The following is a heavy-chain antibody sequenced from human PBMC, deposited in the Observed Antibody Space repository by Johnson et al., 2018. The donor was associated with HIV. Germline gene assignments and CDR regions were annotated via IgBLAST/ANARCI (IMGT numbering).Heavy chain of an antibody. D-gene: IGHD3-10*01. CDR2: IYSGGNT. V-gene: IGHV3-66*02. Sequence: MLLVESGGGLVQPGGSLRLSCAASGFTVSSNYMSWVRQAPGKGLEWVSVIYSGGNTYYADSVKGRFSISRDNSKNTVYLQMNSLRPEDTAVYYCARGVDGAFDIWGQGTMVTFSS. J-gene: IGHJ3*02. CDR1: GFTVSSNY. CDR3: ARGVDGAFDI.